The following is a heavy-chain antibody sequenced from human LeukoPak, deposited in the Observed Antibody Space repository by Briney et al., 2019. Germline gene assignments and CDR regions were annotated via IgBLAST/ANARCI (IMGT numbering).Heavy chain of an antibody. V-gene: IGHV3-43*01. Sequence: PGGSLRLSCAASGFTFDDYTMHWVRQAPGKGLEWVSLISWDGGSTYYADSVKGRFTISRDNSKNSLYLQMISLRTEDTALYYCAKDIRAKWESGVDYWGQGTLVTVSS. D-gene: IGHD1-26*01. CDR1: GFTFDDYT. CDR3: AKDIRAKWESGVDY. J-gene: IGHJ4*02. CDR2: ISWDGGST.